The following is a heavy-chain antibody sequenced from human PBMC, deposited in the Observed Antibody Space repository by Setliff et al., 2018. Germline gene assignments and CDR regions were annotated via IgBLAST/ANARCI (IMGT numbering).Heavy chain of an antibody. V-gene: IGHV4-59*13. Sequence: PSETLSLTCSASDDSITSYYWSWIRQPPGKGLEWLGYVYYDGTTNYNPSLKSRLTISVDTSNNQFSLRLTSVTAADAAVYYCARQRGNSGFLDFWGQGALVTVSS. CDR1: DDSITSYY. CDR3: ARQRGNSGFLDF. CDR2: VYYDGTT. J-gene: IGHJ4*02. D-gene: IGHD5-12*01.